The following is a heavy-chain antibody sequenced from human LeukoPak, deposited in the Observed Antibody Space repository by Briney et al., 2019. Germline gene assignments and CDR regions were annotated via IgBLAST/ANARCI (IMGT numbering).Heavy chain of an antibody. CDR1: GGSISSYY. CDR2: IYYSGRT. V-gene: IGHV4-59*01. D-gene: IGHD3-10*01. CDR3: ARAPYGSGGYYGWFDP. J-gene: IGHJ5*02. Sequence: PSETLSLTCTVSGGSISSYYWSWVRQPPGKGREWIGYIYYSGRTNYNPSLKSRVTISVDTSKKQFFVKLSSVTAADTAVYYCARAPYGSGGYYGWFDPWGQGTLVTVSS.